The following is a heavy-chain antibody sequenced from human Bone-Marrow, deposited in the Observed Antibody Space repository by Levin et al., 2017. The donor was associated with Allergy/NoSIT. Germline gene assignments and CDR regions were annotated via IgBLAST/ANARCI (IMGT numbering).Heavy chain of an antibody. V-gene: IGHV1-2*02. CDR1: GNSFTGYY. D-gene: IGHD6-13*01. CDR3: ATGGGDSWYRAFDI. J-gene: IGHJ3*02. CDR2: INPNSGDT. Sequence: ASVKVSCKASGNSFTGYYMHWVRQAPGQGLAWMGWINPNSGDTKYAENFLGRVTMTRDKFSGTAYMGLRNLRPDDTALYYCATGGGDSWYRAFDIWGHGKMVTVSS.